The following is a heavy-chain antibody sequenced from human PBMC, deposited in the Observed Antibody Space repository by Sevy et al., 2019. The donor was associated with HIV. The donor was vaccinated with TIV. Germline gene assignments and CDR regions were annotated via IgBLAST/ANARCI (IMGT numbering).Heavy chain of an antibody. V-gene: IGHV3-53*01. J-gene: IGHJ4*02. CDR3: ARAGTGSYRAYLDY. CDR2: LYIGGST. CDR1: EFTVSSSY. D-gene: IGHD1-26*01. Sequence: GGSLRLSCAASEFTVSSSYMSWVRQAPGKGLEWVSILYIGGSTYYAASVKGRFAVSRDNSKNTLYLQMNSLRAEDTAVYYCARAGTGSYRAYLDYWGQGTLVTVSS.